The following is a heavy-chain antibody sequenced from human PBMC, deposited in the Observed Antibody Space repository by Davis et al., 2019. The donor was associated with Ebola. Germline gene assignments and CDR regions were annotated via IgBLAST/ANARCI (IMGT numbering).Heavy chain of an antibody. D-gene: IGHD1-26*01. CDR1: GYTFTSHH. J-gene: IGHJ4*02. Sequence: AASVKVSCKASGYTFTSHHINWVRQATGQGLEWVGWMNPNSGNTGYAQKFQGRVTMTRNTSINTAYMELSSLRSEDTAVYFCARDSSGVVGANDFDYWGQGSLVTVSS. CDR2: MNPNSGNT. CDR3: ARDSSGVVGANDFDY. V-gene: IGHV1-8*01.